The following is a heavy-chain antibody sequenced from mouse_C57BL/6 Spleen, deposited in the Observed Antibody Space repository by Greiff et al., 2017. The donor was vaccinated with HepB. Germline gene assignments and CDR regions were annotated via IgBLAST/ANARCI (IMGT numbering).Heavy chain of an antibody. CDR1: GYSFTDYN. CDR3: AISCFRRVLAIDY. CDR2: INPNYGTT. Sequence: VQLQQSGPELVKPGASVKISCKASGYSFTDYNMNWVKQSNGKSLEWIGVINPNYGTTSYNQKFKGKATLTVDQSSSTAYMPPTSLTSEDSAVYYCAISCFRRVLAIDYWGQGTPVTVSS. J-gene: IGHJ4*01. V-gene: IGHV1-39*01.